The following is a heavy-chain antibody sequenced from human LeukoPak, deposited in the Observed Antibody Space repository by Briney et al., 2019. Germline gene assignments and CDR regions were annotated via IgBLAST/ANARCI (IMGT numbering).Heavy chain of an antibody. CDR3: ARDRGQKTFDP. V-gene: IGHV3-20*01. Sequence: PGGSLRLSCAASGYTFDDYGMSWVRQAPGKGLEWVSGINWNGGSTGYADSVKGRFTISRDNTKNSLYLQMNSLRAEDTALYHCARDRGQKTFDPWGQGTLVTVSS. CDR2: INWNGGST. CDR1: GYTFDDYG. J-gene: IGHJ5*02.